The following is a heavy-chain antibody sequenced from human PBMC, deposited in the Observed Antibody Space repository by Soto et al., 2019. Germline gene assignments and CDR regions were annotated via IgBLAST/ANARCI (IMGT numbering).Heavy chain of an antibody. CDR1: GFTFSSYG. V-gene: IGHV3-30*18. CDR3: AKAWDAASDGMDV. J-gene: IGHJ6*02. Sequence: QVQLVESGGGVVQPGRSLRLSCAASGFTFSSYGMHWVRQAPGKGLEWVAVISYDGSNKYYADSVKGRFTISRDNSKNTLYLQMNSLRAEDTAVYYCAKAWDAASDGMDVWGQGTTVTVSS. D-gene: IGHD1-26*01. CDR2: ISYDGSNK.